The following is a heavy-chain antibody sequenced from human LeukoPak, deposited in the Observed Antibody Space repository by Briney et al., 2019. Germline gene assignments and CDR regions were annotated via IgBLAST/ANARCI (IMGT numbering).Heavy chain of an antibody. Sequence: PGGSLRLSCAASGFTVSSNYLSWVRQAPGKGLEWVSVIYSGGTTDYADSVKGRFTISRDTSKNTVSLQMNNLRAEDTAVYYCARDSASTWFSDYWGQGTLVTVSS. CDR3: ARDSASTWFSDY. J-gene: IGHJ4*02. D-gene: IGHD6-13*01. V-gene: IGHV3-66*01. CDR2: IYSGGTT. CDR1: GFTVSSNY.